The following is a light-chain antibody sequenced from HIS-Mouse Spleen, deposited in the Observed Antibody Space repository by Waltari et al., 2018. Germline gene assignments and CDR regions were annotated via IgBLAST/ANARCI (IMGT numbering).Light chain of an antibody. V-gene: IGLV3-10*01. CDR2: EDS. CDR1: ALPKKY. CDR3: YSTDSSGNHRV. J-gene: IGLJ2*01. Sequence: SYELTQPPSVSVSPGQTARITCSGDALPKKYAYWYQQKSGQAPVLVIYEDSKRPSVIPGRLSGSSSGTMATVTISGAQVEDEADYYCYSTDSSGNHRVFGGGTKLTVL.